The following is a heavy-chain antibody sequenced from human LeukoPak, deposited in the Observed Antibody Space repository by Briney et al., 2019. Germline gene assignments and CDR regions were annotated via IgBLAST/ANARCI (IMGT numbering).Heavy chain of an antibody. CDR2: ISSTSTYM. V-gene: IGHV3-21*01. Sequence: PSETLSLTCAASGGSISSSNWWSWVRQAPGKGLEWVSSISSTSTYMYYADSVQGRFAISRDNAKNSLYLQMNSLRAEDTAVYYCARETPRIRYFDSWGQGTLVTVSS. CDR3: ARETPRIRYFDS. J-gene: IGHJ4*02. CDR1: GGSISSSN. D-gene: IGHD2-15*01.